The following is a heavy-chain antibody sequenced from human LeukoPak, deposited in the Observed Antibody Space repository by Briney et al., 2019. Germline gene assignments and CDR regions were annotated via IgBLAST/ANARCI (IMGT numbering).Heavy chain of an antibody. Sequence: SETLSLTCAVYGGSFSGYYWSWIRQPPGKGLEWIGEISHSGSTNYNPSLKSRVTISVDTSKNQFSLKLSSVTAADTAVYYCARVRSGYWGQGTLVTVSS. CDR2: ISHSGST. D-gene: IGHD3-3*01. J-gene: IGHJ4*02. V-gene: IGHV4-34*01. CDR1: GGSFSGYY. CDR3: ARVRSGY.